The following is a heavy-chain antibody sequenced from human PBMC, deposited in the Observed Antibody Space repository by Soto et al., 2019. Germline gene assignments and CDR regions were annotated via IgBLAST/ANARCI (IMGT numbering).Heavy chain of an antibody. V-gene: IGHV4-34*01. J-gene: IGHJ5*02. Sequence: QVQLQQWGAGLLEPSETLSLTCAVYGGSFSGYYWSWIRQPPGKGLEWIGEINHSGSTNYNPSLKSRVTISVDTSKNQFSLKLSSVTAADTAVYYCAREGPYIVVVPAAAYNWFDPWGQGTLVTVSS. D-gene: IGHD2-2*01. CDR1: GGSFSGYY. CDR3: AREGPYIVVVPAAAYNWFDP. CDR2: INHSGST.